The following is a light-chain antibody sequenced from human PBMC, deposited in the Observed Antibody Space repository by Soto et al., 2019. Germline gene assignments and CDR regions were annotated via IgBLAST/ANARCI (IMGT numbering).Light chain of an antibody. CDR1: QGISSY. Sequence: DIQLTQSPSFLSASVGDRVTITCRASQGISSYLAWYQQKPGKDPKLLIYAASTLQSGVPSRFSGSGSGTEFTRTTSSLQPEDFATYYCQQLNSYPRSFGPGTKVEIK. J-gene: IGKJ1*01. V-gene: IGKV1-9*01. CDR3: QQLNSYPRS. CDR2: AAS.